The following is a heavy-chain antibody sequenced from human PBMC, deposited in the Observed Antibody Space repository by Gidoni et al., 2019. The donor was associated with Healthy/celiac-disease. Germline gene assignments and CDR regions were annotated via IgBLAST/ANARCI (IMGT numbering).Heavy chain of an antibody. V-gene: IGHV5-51*01. CDR3: AGSHYYDSSGYGAFDI. CDR2: IYPGDSDT. Sequence: EVQLVQSGAEVKKPGESLKISTKGSGYSFTSYWIGWVRQMPGKGLEWMGIIYPGDSDTRYSPSFQGQVTISADKSISTAYLQWSSLKASDTAMYYCAGSHYYDSSGYGAFDIWGQGTMVTVSS. D-gene: IGHD3-22*01. CDR1: GYSFTSYW. J-gene: IGHJ3*02.